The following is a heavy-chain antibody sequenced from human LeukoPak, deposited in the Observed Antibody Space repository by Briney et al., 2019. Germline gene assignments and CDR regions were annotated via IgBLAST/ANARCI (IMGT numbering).Heavy chain of an antibody. CDR3: ARDGKATVVKDYYYYYYMDV. J-gene: IGHJ6*03. CDR1: GGSISSGSYY. D-gene: IGHD4-23*01. Sequence: SQTLSLTCTVSGGSISSGSYYWTWIRQPAGKGLEWIGRIYTSGSTNYNPSLKSRVTISVDTSKNQFSLKLSSVTAADTAVYYCARDGKATVVKDYYYYYYMDVWSKGTTLTVSS. V-gene: IGHV4-61*02. CDR2: IYTSGST.